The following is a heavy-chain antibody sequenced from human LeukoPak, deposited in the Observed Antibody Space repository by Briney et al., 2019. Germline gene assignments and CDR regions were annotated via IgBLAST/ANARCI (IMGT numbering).Heavy chain of an antibody. CDR2: ISGNGGST. CDR3: AKAFEDIVVVVADYYFDY. D-gene: IGHD2-15*01. Sequence: GGSLRLSCAASGFTFDDYAMHWVRQAPGKGLEWVSLISGNGGSTYYADSVKGRFTISRDNSKNSLYLQMNSLRTEDTALYYCAKAFEDIVVVVADYYFDYWGQGTLVTVSS. J-gene: IGHJ4*02. CDR1: GFTFDDYA. V-gene: IGHV3-43*02.